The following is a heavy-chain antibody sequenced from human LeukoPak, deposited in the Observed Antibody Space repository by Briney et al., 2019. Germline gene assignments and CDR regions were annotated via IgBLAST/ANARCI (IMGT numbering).Heavy chain of an antibody. Sequence: SETLSLTCAVYGGSFSGYYWSWIRQPPGKGLEWIGEINHSGSTNYNPSLKSRVTISVDTSKNQFSLKLSSVTAADTAVYYCARVPTGEPPLRWYFDYWGQGTLVTVSS. D-gene: IGHD4-23*01. CDR3: ARVPTGEPPLRWYFDY. CDR1: GGSFSGYY. J-gene: IGHJ4*02. V-gene: IGHV4-34*01. CDR2: INHSGST.